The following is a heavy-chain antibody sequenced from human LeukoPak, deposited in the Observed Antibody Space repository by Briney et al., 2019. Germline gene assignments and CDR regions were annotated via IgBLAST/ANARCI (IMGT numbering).Heavy chain of an antibody. CDR2: IYYSGST. D-gene: IGHD3-10*01. CDR1: GGSISSSSYY. V-gene: IGHV4-39*01. CDR3: ARIYGPGSYYNEGDRFDY. Sequence: PSETLSLTCTVSGGSISSSSYYWGWIRQPPGTGLEWIGSIYYSGSTYYNPSLKSRVTISVDTSKNQFSLKLSSVTAADTAVYYCARIYGPGSYYNEGDRFDYWGQGTLVTVSS. J-gene: IGHJ4*02.